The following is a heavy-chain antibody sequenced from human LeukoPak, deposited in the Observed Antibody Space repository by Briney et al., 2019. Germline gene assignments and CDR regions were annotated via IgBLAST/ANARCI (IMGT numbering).Heavy chain of an antibody. CDR1: GYTFTSYY. CDR2: INPSGGST. CDR3: ARDCNSSSTSCYTTFDG. J-gene: IGHJ4*02. D-gene: IGHD2-2*02. V-gene: IGHV1-46*01. Sequence: ASVKVSCKASGYTFTSYYMHWVRQAPGQGLEWMGIINPSGGSTSYAQKFQGRVTMTRDTSTSTVYMELSSLRCGDTAVYYCARDCNSSSTSCYTTFDGWGQGTLVTVSS.